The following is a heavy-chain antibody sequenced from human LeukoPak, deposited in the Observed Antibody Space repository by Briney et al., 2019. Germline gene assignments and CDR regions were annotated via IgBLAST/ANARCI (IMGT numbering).Heavy chain of an antibody. CDR1: GFTFSTYG. CDR3: ARVSAEAYSYYYYHMDV. CDR2: ISRSSSTI. V-gene: IGHV3-48*04. J-gene: IGHJ6*03. Sequence: PGGSLRLSCAPSGFTFSTYGMNWVRQAPGKGLEWVSYISRSSSTIYYADSVKGRFTISRDNAKNSLYLQMNSLRAEDTAVYYCARVSAEAYSYYYYHMDVWGKGTTVTVYS.